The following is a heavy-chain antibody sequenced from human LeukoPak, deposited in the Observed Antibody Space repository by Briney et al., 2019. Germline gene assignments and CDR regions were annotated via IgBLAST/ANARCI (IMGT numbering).Heavy chain of an antibody. V-gene: IGHV1-69*01. J-gene: IGHJ3*02. CDR2: IIPTFGTA. Sequence: SVKVSCKASGDTFSSYAISWVRQAPGQGLEWMGGIIPTFGTANYAQKFQGRVTITADESTSTAYMELSSLRSEDTAVYYCARDNWGLRVKAFDIWGQGTMVTVSS. D-gene: IGHD7-27*01. CDR1: GDTFSSYA. CDR3: ARDNWGLRVKAFDI.